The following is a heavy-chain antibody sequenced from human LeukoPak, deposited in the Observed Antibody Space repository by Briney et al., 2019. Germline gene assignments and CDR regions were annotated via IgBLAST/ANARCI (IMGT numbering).Heavy chain of an antibody. J-gene: IGHJ3*02. Sequence: GASVKVSCKASGYTFGSYGISWVRQAPGQGLEWMGWISAYNGYTNQAQMVQGRVTMTTDTSTSTAFMELRSLRSDDTAVYYCARDPNLIVGATGRDAFDIWGQGTMVTVSS. D-gene: IGHD1-26*01. CDR2: ISAYNGYT. V-gene: IGHV1-18*01. CDR3: ARDPNLIVGATGRDAFDI. CDR1: GYTFGSYG.